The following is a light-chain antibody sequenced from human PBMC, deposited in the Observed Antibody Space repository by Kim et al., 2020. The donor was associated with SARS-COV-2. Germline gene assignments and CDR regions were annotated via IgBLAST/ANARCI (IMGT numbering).Light chain of an antibody. CDR3: QVWDSDSDLVV. V-gene: IGLV3-21*04. CDR1: SVVAKT. J-gene: IGLJ3*02. Sequence: APGKTATISCGGNSVVAKTVHWYHHKPGQAPVLVIQYDNERPSGIPARISASTSGNTATLTVSRVEAGDEADYYCQVWDSDSDLVVFGGGTQLTVL. CDR2: YDN.